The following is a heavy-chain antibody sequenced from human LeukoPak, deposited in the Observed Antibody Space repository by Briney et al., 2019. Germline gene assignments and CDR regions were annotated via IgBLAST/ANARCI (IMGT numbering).Heavy chain of an antibody. CDR1: GGSISSSNW. Sequence: SETLSLTCAVSGGSISSSNWWSWVRQPPGKGLEWIGEIYHSGSTNYNPSLKSRVTISVDKSKNQFSLKLSSVTAADTAVYYCARGNWNYIGWFDPWGQGTLVTVSS. CDR3: ARGNWNYIGWFDP. D-gene: IGHD1-7*01. V-gene: IGHV4-4*02. J-gene: IGHJ5*02. CDR2: IYHSGST.